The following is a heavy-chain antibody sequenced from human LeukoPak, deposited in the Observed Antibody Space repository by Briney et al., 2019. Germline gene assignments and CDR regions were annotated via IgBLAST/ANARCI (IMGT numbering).Heavy chain of an antibody. CDR2: ISYDGSNK. D-gene: IGHD3-22*01. V-gene: IGHV3-30-3*01. CDR1: GFTFSSYA. CDR3: TKDPGYYYDSSGYDSGDF. J-gene: IGHJ4*02. Sequence: GGSLRLSCAASGFTFSSYAMHWVRQAPGKGLEWVAVISYDGSNKYYADSVKGRFTISRDNSKNMLYLQMNSLRAEDAAVYYCTKDPGYYYDSSGYDSGDFWGQGTLVTVSS.